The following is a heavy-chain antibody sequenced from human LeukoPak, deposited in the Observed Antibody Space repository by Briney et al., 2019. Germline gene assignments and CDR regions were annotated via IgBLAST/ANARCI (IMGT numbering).Heavy chain of an antibody. Sequence: GGSLRLSCAASGFTFSRYAMNWVRQAPGKGLEWVSTISGSGGSTNYADSVKGPVTISRGHSKNTLYLQMNSLRAEVTAVYYGAKHFWSGYYPYFDYWGQGTQVTVSS. CDR2: ISGSGGST. D-gene: IGHD3-3*02. V-gene: IGHV3-23*01. J-gene: IGHJ4*02. CDR3: AKHFWSGYYPYFDY. CDR1: GFTFSRYA.